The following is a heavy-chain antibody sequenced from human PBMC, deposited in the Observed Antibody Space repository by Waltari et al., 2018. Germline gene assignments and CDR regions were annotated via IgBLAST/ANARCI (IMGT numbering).Heavy chain of an antibody. CDR2: IYYSGST. CDR3: ARVRNDFWSGYLYSYGMDV. CDR1: GGSIRSSRYS. V-gene: IGHV4-39*07. Sequence: QLQLQESGPGLVKPSETLSLTCTVSGGSIRSSRYSWGWIAQPPGTGLEWSGSIYYSGSTYYTPSLEGRVTVSLDTSKNQFSLKVSSVTAADTAVYYCARVRNDFWSGYLYSYGMDVWGQGTTVTVSS. J-gene: IGHJ6*02. D-gene: IGHD3-3*01.